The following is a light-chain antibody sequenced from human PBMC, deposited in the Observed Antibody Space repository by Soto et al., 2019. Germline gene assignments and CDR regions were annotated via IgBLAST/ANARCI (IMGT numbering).Light chain of an antibody. CDR1: QDISNY. Sequence: DIQMTQSPSSLSASVGDRVTITCQASQDISNYLSWYQQKPGKAHKLLIHDASTLETGVPSRFSGSVSGTEFTLTISGLQPEDVATYYCQQYENLPRTFGPGTKVDI. CDR3: QQYENLPRT. CDR2: DAS. J-gene: IGKJ3*01. V-gene: IGKV1-33*01.